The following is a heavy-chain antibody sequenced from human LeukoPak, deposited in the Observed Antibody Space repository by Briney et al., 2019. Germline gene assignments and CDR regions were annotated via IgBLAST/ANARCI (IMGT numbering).Heavy chain of an antibody. CDR2: LLYDGNTK. CDR1: GYSLSNYG. D-gene: IGHD1-14*01. Sequence: GGSLRLSCAASGYSLSNYGMHWVRQAPGKGLEWVAALLYDGNTKHYADSVRGRFTISRDISKNTFYVQMNSLTAEDTAVYYCARDHRPEIQYYYMDVWGKGTTVAVSS. V-gene: IGHV3-33*01. J-gene: IGHJ6*03. CDR3: ARDHRPEIQYYYMDV.